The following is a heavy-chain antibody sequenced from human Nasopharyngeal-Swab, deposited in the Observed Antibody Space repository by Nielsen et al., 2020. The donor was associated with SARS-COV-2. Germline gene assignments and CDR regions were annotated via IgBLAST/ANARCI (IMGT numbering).Heavy chain of an antibody. CDR2: IYFSGST. CDR1: GGSINNYY. V-gene: IGHV4-4*07. Sequence: GSLRLSCSVSGGSINNYYWSWIRQPAGKGLEWIGRIYFSGSTNYNPSLKSRVTMSVDMSKNQFSLKLSSVTAADTAVYYCAREGYSYGNNWFDPWGQGTLVTVSS. D-gene: IGHD5-18*01. CDR3: AREGYSYGNNWFDP. J-gene: IGHJ5*02.